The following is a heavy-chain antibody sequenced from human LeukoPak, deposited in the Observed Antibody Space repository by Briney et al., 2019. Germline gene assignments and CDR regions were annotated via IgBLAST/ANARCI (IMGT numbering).Heavy chain of an antibody. Sequence: PGGALRLSCAASGFTFSSYAMSWVRQAPGKGLEGVSAISGSGGSTYYADSVRGRSTISRDNSKNTLYLQMNSLRAEDTAVYYCAKMGCSSTSCYSWFDPWGQGTLVTVSS. CDR2: ISGSGGST. CDR1: GFTFSSYA. J-gene: IGHJ5*02. V-gene: IGHV3-23*01. D-gene: IGHD2-2*02. CDR3: AKMGCSSTSCYSWFDP.